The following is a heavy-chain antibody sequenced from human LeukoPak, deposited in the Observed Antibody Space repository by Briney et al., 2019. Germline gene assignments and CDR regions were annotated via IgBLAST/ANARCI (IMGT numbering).Heavy chain of an antibody. CDR2: IKDDGSEK. V-gene: IGHV3-7*03. CDR1: GFALRTYG. CDR3: AKAPPYKKYFDY. D-gene: IGHD1-1*01. Sequence: PGTSLRLSCAASGFALRTYGMHWVRQAPGKGLEWVANIKDDGSEKYYVDSVKGRFTISRDNSKNTLYLQMNSLRAEDTAVYYCAKAPPYKKYFDYWGQGTLVTVSS. J-gene: IGHJ4*02.